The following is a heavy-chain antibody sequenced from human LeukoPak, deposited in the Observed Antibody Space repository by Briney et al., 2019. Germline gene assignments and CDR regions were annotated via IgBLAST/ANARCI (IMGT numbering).Heavy chain of an antibody. CDR3: ARLGSYHDF. D-gene: IGHD1-26*01. CDR1: GASISNYY. Sequence: SGTLSLTCAASGASISNYYWSWVRQTPEKGLEWMGHIHSSGGSNYYPCHKSRLTLSIDMSRNQLSVKLPYVTAADTAVYFCARLGSYHDFWGQGALVTVSS. V-gene: IGHV4-4*09. CDR2: IHSSGGS. J-gene: IGHJ4*02.